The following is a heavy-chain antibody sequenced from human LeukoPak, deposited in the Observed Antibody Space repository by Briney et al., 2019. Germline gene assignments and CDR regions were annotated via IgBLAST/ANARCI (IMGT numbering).Heavy chain of an antibody. CDR1: GGSISSYY. CDR2: IYTSGST. V-gene: IGHV4-4*07. Sequence: SETLSLTCTVSGGSISSYYWGWIRQPAGKGLEWIGRIYTSGSTNYNPSLKSRVTMSVDTSKNQFSLKLSSVTAADTAVYYCARDCSSTSCPPADWFDPWGQGTLVTVSS. J-gene: IGHJ5*02. CDR3: ARDCSSTSCPPADWFDP. D-gene: IGHD2-2*01.